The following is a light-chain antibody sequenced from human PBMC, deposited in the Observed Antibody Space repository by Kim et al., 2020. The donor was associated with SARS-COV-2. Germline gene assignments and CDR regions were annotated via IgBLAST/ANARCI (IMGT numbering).Light chain of an antibody. J-gene: IGLJ1*01. CDR2: DVN. V-gene: IGLV2-14*03. CDR3: SSYTSSNINYV. Sequence: QSVLTQPASVSGSPGQSITISCTGTSSDVGTYDFVAWYQHHPDKAPKLMLFDVNERPSGASNRFSGSKSGNTASLTISGLQAEDEADYYCSSYTSSNINYVFGTGTKVTVL. CDR1: SSDVGTYDF.